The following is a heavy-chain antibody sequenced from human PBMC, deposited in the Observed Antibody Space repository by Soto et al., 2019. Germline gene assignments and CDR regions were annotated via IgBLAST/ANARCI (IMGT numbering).Heavy chain of an antibody. Sequence: QVQLVQSGAEVKNPGSSVKVSCKAYGGTFSTYGISWVRQAPGQGLEWMGGFIPIFGTSNYAQKFRGRLTISADEPTSTAYMELSSLRSDDTAVYYCARGELKTGSVPYSMDVWGQGTTVAVSS. V-gene: IGHV1-69*01. CDR1: GGTFSTYG. CDR3: ARGELKTGSVPYSMDV. J-gene: IGHJ6*02. CDR2: FIPIFGTS. D-gene: IGHD1-1*01.